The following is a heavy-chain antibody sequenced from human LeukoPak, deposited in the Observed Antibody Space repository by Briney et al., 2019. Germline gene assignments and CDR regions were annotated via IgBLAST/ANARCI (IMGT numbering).Heavy chain of an antibody. D-gene: IGHD3-9*01. CDR3: ARTTDWLFALLDY. Sequence: ASVKVSCKASGYTFTGYYMHWVRQAPGQGLEWMGRINPNSGGTNYAQKFQGRVTMTRDTSISTAYMELSRLRSDDTAVYYCARTTDWLFALLDYWGQGTLVTVSS. J-gene: IGHJ4*02. V-gene: IGHV1-2*06. CDR1: GYTFTGYY. CDR2: INPNSGGT.